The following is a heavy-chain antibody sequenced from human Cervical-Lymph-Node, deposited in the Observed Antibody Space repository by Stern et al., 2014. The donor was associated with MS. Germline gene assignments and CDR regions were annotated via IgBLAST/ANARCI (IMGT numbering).Heavy chain of an antibody. J-gene: IGHJ4*02. CDR2: FYNSGNT. V-gene: IGHV4-61*01. Sequence: VQLVESGPGLVKPSETLSLTCTVSGGSVSSGNYYWSWIRQPPGKGLEWIGYFYNSGNTNSNHSLKSRVTISIDTSKNQFSLKLDSVTAADTAVYYCARDNSGSWLDSWGQGTLVTVSS. D-gene: IGHD6-13*01. CDR3: ARDNSGSWLDS. CDR1: GGSVSSGNYY.